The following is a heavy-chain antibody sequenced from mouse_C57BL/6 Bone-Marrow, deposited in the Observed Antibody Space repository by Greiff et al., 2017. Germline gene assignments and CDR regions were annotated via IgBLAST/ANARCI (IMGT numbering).Heavy chain of an antibody. Sequence: VQLQQSGPELVKPGASVKISCKASGYSFTDYNMNWVKQSNGESLEWIGVINPNYGTTSYNQKFKGKATLTVDQSSSTAYMQLNSLTSEDSAVYYCAKGGNSGLADYFDYWGQGTTLTVSS. J-gene: IGHJ2*01. D-gene: IGHD3-1*01. V-gene: IGHV1-39*01. CDR1: GYSFTDYN. CDR3: AKGGNSGLADYFDY. CDR2: INPNYGTT.